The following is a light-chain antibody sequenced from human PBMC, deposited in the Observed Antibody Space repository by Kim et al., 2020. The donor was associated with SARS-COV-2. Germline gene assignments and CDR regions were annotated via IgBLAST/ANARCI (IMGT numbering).Light chain of an antibody. CDR3: QAWDSSTVV. Sequence: SVSPEQTASITCSGDKLGDKYVCWYQQKPGQSPVLVIYRDSKRPSGIPERFSGSNSGNTATLTISGTQAMDEADYYCQAWDSSTVVFGGGTQLTVL. CDR2: RDS. J-gene: IGLJ2*01. CDR1: KLGDKY. V-gene: IGLV3-1*01.